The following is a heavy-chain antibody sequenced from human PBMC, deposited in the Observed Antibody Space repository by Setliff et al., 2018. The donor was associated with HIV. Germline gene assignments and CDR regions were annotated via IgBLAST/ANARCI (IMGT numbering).Heavy chain of an antibody. V-gene: IGHV4-59*01. D-gene: IGHD5-12*01. CDR3: ARGSGHSGFDLNFDY. J-gene: IGHJ4*02. CDR1: GASISSYY. CDR2: IFDSGST. Sequence: SETLSLTCSVSGASISSYYLSWIRQPPGKGLEWIGYIFDSGSTNYSLSLKSRVTMSLDTSKKQFSLMLTAVTPADTAVYYCARGSGHSGFDLNFDYWGRGTLVTVSS.